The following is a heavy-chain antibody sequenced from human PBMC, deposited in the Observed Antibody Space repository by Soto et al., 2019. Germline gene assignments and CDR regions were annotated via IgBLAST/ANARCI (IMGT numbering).Heavy chain of an antibody. Sequence: GASVKVSCKASGYTFTTYAMHWVRQAPGQRLEWMGWINTGNGNTKYSQNFQGRVTITRDTSASTAYMEMNSLSSEDTAVYYCARAYCGGDCSGDYWGQGTLVTVSS. CDR3: ARAYCGGDCSGDY. J-gene: IGHJ4*02. V-gene: IGHV1-3*04. CDR1: GYTFTTYA. CDR2: INTGNGNT. D-gene: IGHD2-21*02.